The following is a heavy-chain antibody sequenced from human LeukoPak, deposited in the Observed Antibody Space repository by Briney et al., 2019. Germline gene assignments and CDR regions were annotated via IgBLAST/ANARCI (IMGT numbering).Heavy chain of an antibody. Sequence: GGSLRLSCAASGFTFSNNGMSWVRQAPGKGLEWVASASYDGSNNYYADSVKGRFTISRDNSKNTLYLQLNSLRPEDTALYYCARMAARSLFCLDVWGQGTTVAVSS. CDR3: ARMAARSLFCLDV. D-gene: IGHD6-6*01. CDR2: ASYDGSNN. CDR1: GFTFSNNG. J-gene: IGHJ6*02. V-gene: IGHV3-30*03.